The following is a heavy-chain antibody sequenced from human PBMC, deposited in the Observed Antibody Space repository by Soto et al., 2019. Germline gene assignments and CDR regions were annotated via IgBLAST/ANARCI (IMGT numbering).Heavy chain of an antibody. CDR3: ARPIPRWSYHYGMDV. D-gene: IGHD2-15*01. CDR1: EFTFSSYA. J-gene: IGHJ6*02. Sequence: QLVESGGRGVQSGRSLRLSCAASEFTFSSYAMHWVRQAPGRGLEWVALISFDGSNEYYADSVKGRFIISRDNSKNMVYLQMNSLRPDDTAIYYCARPIPRWSYHYGMDVWGQGTTVTVSS. V-gene: IGHV3-30-3*01. CDR2: ISFDGSNE.